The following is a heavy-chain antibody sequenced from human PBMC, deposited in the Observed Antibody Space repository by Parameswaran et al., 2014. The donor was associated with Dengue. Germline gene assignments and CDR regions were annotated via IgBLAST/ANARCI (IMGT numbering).Heavy chain of an antibody. CDR1: GGSFSGYY. J-gene: IGHJ4*02. V-gene: IGHV4-34*01. CDR3: AFRRGYSYGEVDY. CDR2: INHSGST. D-gene: IGHD5-18*01. Sequence: SETLSLTCAVYGGSFSGYYWSWIRQPPGKGLEWIGEINHSGSTNYNPSLKSRVTISVDTSKNQFSLKLSSVTAADTAVYYCAFRRGYSYGEVDYWGQGTLVTVSS.